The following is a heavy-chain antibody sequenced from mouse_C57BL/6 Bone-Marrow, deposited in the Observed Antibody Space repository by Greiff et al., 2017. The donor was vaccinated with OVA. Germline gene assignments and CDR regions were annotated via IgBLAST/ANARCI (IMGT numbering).Heavy chain of an antibody. D-gene: IGHD2-3*01. V-gene: IGHV1-55*01. CDR1: GYTFTSYW. Sequence: QVQLKQPGAELVKPGASVKMSCKASGYTFTSYWITWVKQRPGQGLEWIGDIYPGSGSTNYNEKFKSKATLTVDTSSSTAYMQLSSLTSEDSAVYYCARPPSDGYYVGWFAYWGQGTLVTVSA. J-gene: IGHJ3*01. CDR2: IYPGSGST. CDR3: ARPPSDGYYVGWFAY.